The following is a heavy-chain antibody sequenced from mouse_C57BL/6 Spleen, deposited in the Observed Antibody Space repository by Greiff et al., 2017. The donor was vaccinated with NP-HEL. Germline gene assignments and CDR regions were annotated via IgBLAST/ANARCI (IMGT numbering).Heavy chain of an antibody. CDR1: GFSLSTFGMG. Sequence: QVTLKESGPGILQPSQTLSLTCSFSGFSLSTFGMGVGWIRQPSGKGLEWLAPIWWDDDKYYNPALKSRPTISKDTSKNQAFLKIANVDTADTATYYGARVPKPNWDYFAMDGWGQGASVTVSS. V-gene: IGHV8-8*01. D-gene: IGHD4-1*01. CDR2: IWWDDDK. CDR3: ARVPKPNWDYFAMDG. J-gene: IGHJ4*01.